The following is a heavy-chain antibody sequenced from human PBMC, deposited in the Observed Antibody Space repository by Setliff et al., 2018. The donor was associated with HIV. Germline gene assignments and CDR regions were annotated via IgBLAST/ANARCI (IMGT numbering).Heavy chain of an antibody. CDR2: ILSTGERT. J-gene: IGHJ4*02. V-gene: IGHV3-23*01. CDR1: GFTFSNYA. Sequence: QPGGSLRLSCAASGFTFSNYAMSWVRQAPGEGLEWVSAILSTGERTFCADSVKGRFTISRDNSKNTVYLQMNSLRAEDTAEYYCAKELAASGLGYFDSWGRGILVTVSS. CDR3: AKELAASGLGYFDS. D-gene: IGHD3-22*01.